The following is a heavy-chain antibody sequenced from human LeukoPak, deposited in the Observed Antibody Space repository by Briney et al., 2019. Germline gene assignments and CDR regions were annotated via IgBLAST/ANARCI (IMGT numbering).Heavy chain of an antibody. CDR1: GGSISSYY. CDR2: IYYSGST. J-gene: IGHJ4*02. CDR3: ARDLLTYGDRDRD. D-gene: IGHD4-17*01. V-gene: IGHV4-59*01. Sequence: SETLSLTCTVSGGSISSYYWSWIRQPPGKGLEWIGYIYYSGSTNYIPSLKSRVTISVDTSKNQFSLKLSSVTAADTAVYYCARDLLTYGDRDRDWGQGTLVTVSS.